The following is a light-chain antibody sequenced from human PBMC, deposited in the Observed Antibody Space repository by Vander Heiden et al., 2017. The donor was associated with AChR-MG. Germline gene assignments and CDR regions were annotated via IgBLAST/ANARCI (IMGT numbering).Light chain of an antibody. Sequence: QSALIQPASVSGSPGQSITIPCTGTTSDVGGYNYVSWYQQHPGKAPTLIIFDVNRRPSDISNRFSGSKSGNTAFLTISGLRAEDEARFYCSSYRSSNTLRLFGGGTTLAVL. V-gene: IGLV2-14*03. CDR2: DVN. CDR3: SSYRSSNTLRL. CDR1: TSDVGGYNY. J-gene: IGLJ2*01.